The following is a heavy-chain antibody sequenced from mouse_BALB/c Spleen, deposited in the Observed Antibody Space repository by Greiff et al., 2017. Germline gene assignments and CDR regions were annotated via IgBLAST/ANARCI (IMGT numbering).Heavy chain of an antibody. V-gene: IGHV2-9*02. Sequence: VQRVESGPGLVAPSQSLSITCTVSGFSLTSYGVHWVRQPPGKGLEWLGVIWAGGSTNYNSALMSRLSISKDNSKSQVFLKMNSLQTDDTAMYYCARESTMITVFAYWGQGTLVTVSA. CDR1: GFSLTSYG. D-gene: IGHD2-4*01. CDR2: IWAGGST. CDR3: ARESTMITVFAY. J-gene: IGHJ3*01.